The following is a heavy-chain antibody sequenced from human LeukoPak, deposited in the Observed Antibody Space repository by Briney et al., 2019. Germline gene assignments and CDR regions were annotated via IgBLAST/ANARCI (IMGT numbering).Heavy chain of an antibody. CDR3: ARRDYGAPFDF. D-gene: IGHD4-17*01. J-gene: IGHJ4*02. CDR1: GFTFNNYA. V-gene: IGHV3-23*01. Sequence: GGPLRLSCVASGFTFNNYAMNWVRQAPGKGLEWVSATSGTGGSTYYADSVKGRFTISRDNSKNTLYLQMNSLRAEDTAIYYCARRDYGAPFDFWGQGTLVTVSS. CDR2: TSGTGGST.